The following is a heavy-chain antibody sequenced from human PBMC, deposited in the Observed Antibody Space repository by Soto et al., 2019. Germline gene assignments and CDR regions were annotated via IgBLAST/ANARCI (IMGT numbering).Heavy chain of an antibody. J-gene: IGHJ6*02. V-gene: IGHV3-21*01. D-gene: IGHD4-17*01. CDR1: GFTFSSFT. Sequence: GGSLRLSCAASGFTFSSFTMNWVRQAPGKGLEWVASISSSSSYIYYVDSVKGRFTISRDNAKNSLYLQMNSLRAEGTAVYYCARPQYVDYGGYYFYGMDVWGQGTTVTVSS. CDR3: ARPQYVDYGGYYFYGMDV. CDR2: ISSSSSYI.